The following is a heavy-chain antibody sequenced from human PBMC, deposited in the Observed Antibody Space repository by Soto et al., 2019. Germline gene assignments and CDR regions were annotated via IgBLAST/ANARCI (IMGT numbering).Heavy chain of an antibody. CDR3: VTGSGY. D-gene: IGHD3-10*01. J-gene: IGHJ4*02. CDR1: GFTLSSSA. CDR2: ISGNGDKT. Sequence: VQLLESGGGLVQPGGSLRLSCAASGFTLSSSAVRWVRQVPGKGLEWISSISGNGDKTFYADSVKGRFTISRDNSKNTLYLQMNTLRAEDTAIYYCVTGSGYWGQGTLVTVSS. V-gene: IGHV3-23*01.